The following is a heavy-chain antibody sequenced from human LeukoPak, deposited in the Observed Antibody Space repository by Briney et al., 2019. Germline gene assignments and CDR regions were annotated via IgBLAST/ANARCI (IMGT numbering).Heavy chain of an antibody. CDR2: ISGSDGHT. Sequence: GGSLRLSCAASGFTFSSYWMNWVRQAPGEGLEWLSAISGSDGHTFYADSVKGRFTLSRDNSKNTLYLQMNNLRADDTAIYYCAKVPWVGTITWGQGTLVIVSS. D-gene: IGHD5-12*01. V-gene: IGHV3-23*01. CDR3: AKVPWVGTIT. CDR1: GFTFSSYW. J-gene: IGHJ4*02.